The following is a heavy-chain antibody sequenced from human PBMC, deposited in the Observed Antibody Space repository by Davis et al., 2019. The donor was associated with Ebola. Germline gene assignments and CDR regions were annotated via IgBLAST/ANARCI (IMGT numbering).Heavy chain of an antibody. CDR3: ARAPDYDFWSGLGAFDI. CDR1: GFTFSSYE. Sequence: GGSLRLSCAASGFTFSSYEMNWVRQAPGKGLEWVSYISSSGSTIYYADSVKGRFTISRDNAKNSLYLQMNSLRAEDTAVYYCARAPDYDFWSGLGAFDIWGQGTMVTVSS. CDR2: ISSSGSTI. D-gene: IGHD3-3*01. V-gene: IGHV3-48*03. J-gene: IGHJ3*02.